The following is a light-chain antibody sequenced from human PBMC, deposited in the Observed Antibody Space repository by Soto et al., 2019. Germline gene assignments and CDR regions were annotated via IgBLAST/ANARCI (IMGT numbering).Light chain of an antibody. CDR3: KQFFYFPK. CDR1: RSVLFNSNDKSF. J-gene: IGKJ1*01. V-gene: IGKV4-1*01. CDR2: WAS. Sequence: DIVMTQSPDSLAVSLGERATIKCRSSRSVLFNSNDKSFVAWYQQKPGQSPKLLINWASTRDPGVPDRFSGSGSGTEFTLNINSLQAEDVATYYCKQFFYFPKFGQGTKV.